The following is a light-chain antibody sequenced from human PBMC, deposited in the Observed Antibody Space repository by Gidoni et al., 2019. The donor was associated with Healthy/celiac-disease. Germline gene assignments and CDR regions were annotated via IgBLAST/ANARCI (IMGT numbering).Light chain of an antibody. CDR1: QSMSSY. V-gene: IGKV1-39*01. Sequence: DIQMTQSPSSLSASVGGRVTITCRASQSMSSYLNWYQQKPGKAPKLLIYAASSLQSGVPSRFSCSGSGTDFTLTSSSLQPEDFATYYCQQGYSTLLTFGQGTRLEIK. CDR2: AAS. J-gene: IGKJ5*01. CDR3: QQGYSTLLT.